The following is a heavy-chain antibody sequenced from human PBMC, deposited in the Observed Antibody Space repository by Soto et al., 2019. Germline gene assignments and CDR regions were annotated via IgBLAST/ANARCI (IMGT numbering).Heavy chain of an antibody. D-gene: IGHD1-26*01. J-gene: IGHJ6*02. Sequence: PSETLSLTCTVSDASVSSGSYYWSWIRQPPGKGLEWIGYIYYSGSTNYNPSLESRVTISVDTSKNQFSLKLSSVTAADTAVYYCGRVSGSYYYGMDVWGQGTTVTVSS. CDR3: GRVSGSYYYGMDV. CDR2: IYYSGST. V-gene: IGHV4-61*01. CDR1: DASVSSGSYY.